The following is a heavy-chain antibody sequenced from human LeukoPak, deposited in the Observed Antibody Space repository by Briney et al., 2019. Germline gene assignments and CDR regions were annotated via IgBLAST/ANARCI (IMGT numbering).Heavy chain of an antibody. Sequence: ASVKVSCKASGYTFTSYGISWVRQAPGQGLEWMGWISAYNGNTNYAQKLQGRVTMTRDTSTSTVYMELSSLRSEDTAVYYCARGRVGATKGVFDYWGQGTLVTVSS. CDR2: ISAYNGNT. D-gene: IGHD1-26*01. CDR3: ARGRVGATKGVFDY. J-gene: IGHJ4*02. V-gene: IGHV1-18*01. CDR1: GYTFTSYG.